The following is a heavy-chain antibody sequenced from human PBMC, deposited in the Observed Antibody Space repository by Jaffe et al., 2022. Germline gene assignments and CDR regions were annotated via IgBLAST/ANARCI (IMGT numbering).Heavy chain of an antibody. D-gene: IGHD6-19*01. Sequence: EVQLVESGGGLVQPGGSLRLSCAASGFTFSSYWMSWVRQAPGKGLEWVANIKQDGSEKYYVDSVKGRFTISRDNAKNSLYLQMNSLRAEDTAVYYCARVETSGYSSGWLRRSRADAFDIWGQGTMVTVSS. CDR1: GFTFSSYW. CDR2: IKQDGSEK. V-gene: IGHV3-7*04. CDR3: ARVETSGYSSGWLRRSRADAFDI. J-gene: IGHJ3*02.